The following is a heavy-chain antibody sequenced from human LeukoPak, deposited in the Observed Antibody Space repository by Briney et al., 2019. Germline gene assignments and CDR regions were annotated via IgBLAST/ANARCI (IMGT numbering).Heavy chain of an antibody. J-gene: IGHJ4*02. CDR3: AREDGSGSYYLYYFDY. CDR1: GFTFSGCS. V-gene: IGHV3-21*01. CDR2: ISSSSSYI. D-gene: IGHD3-10*01. Sequence: GGSLRLSCAASGFTFSGCSMNWVRQAPGKGLEWVSSISSSSSYIHYADSVKGRFTISRDNAKNSLYLQMNSLRAEDTAVYYCAREDGSGSYYLYYFDYWGQGTLVTVSS.